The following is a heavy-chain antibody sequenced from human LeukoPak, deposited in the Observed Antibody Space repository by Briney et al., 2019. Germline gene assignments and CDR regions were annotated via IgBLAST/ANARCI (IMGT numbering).Heavy chain of an antibody. CDR1: GGSINSYY. Sequence: PSETLSLICTVSGGSINSYYWSWIRQPPGKGLESIGYISYSGSTNYNPSLKRRVTISVDMSKNQFSPKLSSVTAADTAIYYCARGPTTDYFDLWGQGTLVTVSS. CDR3: ARGPTTDYFDL. V-gene: IGHV4-59*08. D-gene: IGHD4-17*01. CDR2: ISYSGST. J-gene: IGHJ4*02.